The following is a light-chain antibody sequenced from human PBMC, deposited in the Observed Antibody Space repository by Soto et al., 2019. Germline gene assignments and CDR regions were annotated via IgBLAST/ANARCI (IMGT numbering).Light chain of an antibody. CDR1: QGISTY. CDR2: AAS. Sequence: DIQMTQSPSSLSASVGDRVTITCRASQGISTYLNCYQQKPGKAPKLLIYAASSLQSGVPLRFSGSGSETDFTLTISSLQPEDFATYSCHQSYSTTWTFGQGTKVDIK. J-gene: IGKJ1*01. V-gene: IGKV1-39*01. CDR3: HQSYSTTWT.